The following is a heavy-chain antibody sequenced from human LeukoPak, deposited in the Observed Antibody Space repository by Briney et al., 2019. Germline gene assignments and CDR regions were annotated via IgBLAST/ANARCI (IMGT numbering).Heavy chain of an antibody. Sequence: PGGSLRLSCAASGFTFSSYGMHWVRQAPGKGLEWVAVISYDGSNKYYADSVKGRFTISRDNSKNTLYLQMNSLRAEDTAVYYCARDRSYYYDSSGYYGYYFDYWGQGTLVTVSS. CDR3: ARDRSYYYDSSGYYGYYFDY. CDR1: GFTFSSYG. D-gene: IGHD3-22*01. V-gene: IGHV3-30*03. CDR2: ISYDGSNK. J-gene: IGHJ4*02.